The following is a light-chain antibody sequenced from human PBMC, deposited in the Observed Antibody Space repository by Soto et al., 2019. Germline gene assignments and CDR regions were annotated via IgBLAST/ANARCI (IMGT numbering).Light chain of an antibody. Sequence: EIVMTQSPGTLSVSPGERATLSCRASQSVSSNLAWYQQKPGQAPRLLIYGASTRATGMPARFSGSGSGTEFTLTISSLQSEDFAVYYCQQYSKWPQTFGQGTKVDI. CDR1: QSVSSN. CDR3: QQYSKWPQT. J-gene: IGKJ1*01. CDR2: GAS. V-gene: IGKV3-15*01.